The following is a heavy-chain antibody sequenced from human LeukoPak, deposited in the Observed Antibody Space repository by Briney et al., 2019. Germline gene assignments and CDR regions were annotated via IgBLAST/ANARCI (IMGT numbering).Heavy chain of an antibody. D-gene: IGHD3-16*01. V-gene: IGHV3-7*01. CDR3: ARSPPPYMTVFGAFDI. CDR2: IKQDGSEK. J-gene: IGHJ3*02. CDR1: GFTFSSYS. Sequence: PGGSLRLSCAASGFTFSSYSMSWVRQAPGKGLEWVANIKQDGSEKYYVDSVKGRFTISRDNAKNSLYLQMNSLRAEDTAVYYCARSPPPYMTVFGAFDIWGQGTMVTVSS.